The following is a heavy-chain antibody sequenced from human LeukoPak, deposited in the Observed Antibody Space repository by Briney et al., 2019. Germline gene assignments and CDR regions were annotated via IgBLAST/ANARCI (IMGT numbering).Heavy chain of an antibody. J-gene: IGHJ3*02. V-gene: IGHV3-33*01. CDR1: GFTFSSYG. CDR2: IWYDGSNK. CDR3: ARDPYVDTAMVDAFDI. Sequence: GGSLRLSCAASGFTFSSYGMHWVRQAPGKGLEWVAVIWYDGSNKYYADSVKGRFTISRDNSKNTLYLQMNSLRAEDTAVYYCARDPYVDTAMVDAFDIWGKGTMVTVSS. D-gene: IGHD5-18*01.